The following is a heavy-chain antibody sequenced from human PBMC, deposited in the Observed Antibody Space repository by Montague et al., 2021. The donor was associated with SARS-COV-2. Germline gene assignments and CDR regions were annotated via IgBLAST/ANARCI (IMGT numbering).Heavy chain of an antibody. D-gene: IGHD5-24*01. V-gene: IGHV4-39*01. CDR3: ARGEEEMATIVDEYFDY. J-gene: IGHJ4*02. CDR2: IYYSGST. Sequence: SETLSLTCTVSGGSIGSSSYYWGWIRQPPGKGLEWIGSIYYSGSTYYNPSLKSRVTISVDTSKNQFSLKLSSVTAADTAVYYCARGEEEMATIVDEYFDYWGQGTLVTVSS. CDR1: GGSIGSSSYY.